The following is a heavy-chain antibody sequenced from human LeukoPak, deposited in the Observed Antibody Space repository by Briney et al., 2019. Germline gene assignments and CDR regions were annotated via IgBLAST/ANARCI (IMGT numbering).Heavy chain of an antibody. Sequence: PSETLSLTCTVSGSSISSSTYYWGWIRQPPGRGLEWIDMMYYSGSTYYNPSLKSRVTISVDTSKNQLSLKLSSVTAADTAVYYCARHYCSSASCYVDYWGQGTPVTVSS. J-gene: IGHJ4*02. D-gene: IGHD2-2*01. CDR1: GSSISSSTYY. V-gene: IGHV4-39*01. CDR2: MYYSGST. CDR3: ARHYCSSASCYVDY.